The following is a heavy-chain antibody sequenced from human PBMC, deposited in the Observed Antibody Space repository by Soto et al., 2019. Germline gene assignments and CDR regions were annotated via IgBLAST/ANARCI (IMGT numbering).Heavy chain of an antibody. CDR2: IYSGGST. D-gene: IGHD7-27*01. V-gene: IGHV3-66*01. Sequence: GGSLRLSCAASGFTFSSYAMSWVRQAPGKGLEWVSVIYSGGSTYYADSVKGRFTISRDNSKNTLYLQMNSLRAEDTAVYYCARAPWGYYMDVWGKGTTVTVSS. CDR3: ARAPWGYYMDV. CDR1: GFTFSSYA. J-gene: IGHJ6*03.